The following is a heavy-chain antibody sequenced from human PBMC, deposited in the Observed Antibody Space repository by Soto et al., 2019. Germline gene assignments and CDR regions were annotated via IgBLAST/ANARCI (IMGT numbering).Heavy chain of an antibody. V-gene: IGHV1-69*05. CDR3: ATDPTYYDFWSGYYTGMGY. J-gene: IGHJ4*02. D-gene: IGHD3-3*01. CDR2: IIPIFGTA. CDR1: GGTFSSYA. Sequence: AVKVSCKASGGTFSSYAISWVRQAPGQGLEWMGGIIPIFGTANYAQKFQGRVTMTRNTSISTAYMELSRLRSDDTAVYYCATDPTYYDFWSGYYTGMGYWGQGTLVTVSS.